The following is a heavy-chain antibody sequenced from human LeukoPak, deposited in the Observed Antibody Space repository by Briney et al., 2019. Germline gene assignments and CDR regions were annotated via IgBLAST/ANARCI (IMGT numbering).Heavy chain of an antibody. CDR2: ISGYNGNR. Sequence: ASVKVSCKASGYTFTTYGISWVRQAPGQGLEWMGWISGYNGNRNNAQKLQGRVTMTTDTSTSTAYMELRSLRSDDTAVYYCARDGRYNLTYADYWGRGTLVTVSS. CDR3: ARDGRYNLTYADY. D-gene: IGHD1-1*01. CDR1: GYTFTTYG. J-gene: IGHJ4*02. V-gene: IGHV1-18*01.